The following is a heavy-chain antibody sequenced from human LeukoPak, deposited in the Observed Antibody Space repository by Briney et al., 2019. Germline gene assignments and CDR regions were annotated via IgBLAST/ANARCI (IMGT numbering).Heavy chain of an antibody. CDR2: ISSSSSYI. CDR1: GFTFSSYS. V-gene: IGHV3-21*01. CDR3: AGVPPTEQWLDPYFDY. Sequence: GGSLRLSCAASGFTFSSYSMNWVRQAPGKGLEWVSSISSSSSYIYYADSVKGRFTISRDNAKNSLYLQMNSLRAEDTAVYYCAGVPPTEQWLDPYFDYWGQGTLVTVSS. J-gene: IGHJ4*02. D-gene: IGHD6-19*01.